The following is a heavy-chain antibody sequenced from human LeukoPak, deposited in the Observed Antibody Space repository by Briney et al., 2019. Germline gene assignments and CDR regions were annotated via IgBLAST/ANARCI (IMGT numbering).Heavy chain of an antibody. V-gene: IGHV4-4*02. CDR2: IHHGGTT. J-gene: IGHJ6*03. CDR1: GGSITSGNW. Sequence: SETLSLTCAVSGGSITSGNWWTWVRQSPGKGLEWIGEIHHGGTTNYNPSLKSRVTVSVDKSKNQFSLKLNSVTAADTAVYYCAKKDYYYMDVWGKGTTVTVSS. CDR3: AKKDYYYMDV.